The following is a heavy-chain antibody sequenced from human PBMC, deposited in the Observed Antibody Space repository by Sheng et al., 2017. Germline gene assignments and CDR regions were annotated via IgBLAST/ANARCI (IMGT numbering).Heavy chain of an antibody. CDR2: IYYSGST. CDR3: ARDRGVATNNWFDP. V-gene: IGHV4-31*11. J-gene: IGHJ5*02. CDR1: GGSISSGGYY. D-gene: IGHD5-12*01. Sequence: QVQLQESGPGLVKPSQTLSLTCAVSGGSISSGGYYWSWIRQHPGKGLEWIGYIYYSGSTYYNPSLKSRVTISVDTSKNQFSLKLSSVTAADTAVYYCARDRGVATNNWFDPWGQGTLVTVSS.